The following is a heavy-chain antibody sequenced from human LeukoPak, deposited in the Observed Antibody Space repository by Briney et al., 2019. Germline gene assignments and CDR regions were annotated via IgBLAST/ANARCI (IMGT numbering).Heavy chain of an antibody. CDR3: ATSGDNIVLMVYARGYYFDY. CDR2: ISAYNGNT. CDR1: GYTFTSYG. V-gene: IGHV1-18*01. Sequence: ASVKVSCKASGYTFTSYGISWVRQAPGQGLEWMGWISAYNGNTNYAQKLQGRVTMTTDTSTSTAYMELSSLRSEDTAVYYCATSGDNIVLMVYARGYYFDYWGQGTLVTVSS. D-gene: IGHD2-8*01. J-gene: IGHJ4*02.